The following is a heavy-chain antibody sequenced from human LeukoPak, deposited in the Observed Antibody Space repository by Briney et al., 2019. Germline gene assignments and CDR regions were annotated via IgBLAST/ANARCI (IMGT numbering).Heavy chain of an antibody. CDR3: AHRDTTMVRVDY. CDR2: IKSKTDGGTT. J-gene: IGHJ4*02. D-gene: IGHD5-18*01. Sequence: GGSLRLSCAASGFTFRDAGMSWVRQAPGKGLEWVGRIKSKTDGGTTDYAAPVKGRFTISRDDSKNTLYLQMSSLKTEDTAVYFCAHRDTTMVRVDYWGQGTLVTVSS. V-gene: IGHV3-15*01. CDR1: GFTFRDAG.